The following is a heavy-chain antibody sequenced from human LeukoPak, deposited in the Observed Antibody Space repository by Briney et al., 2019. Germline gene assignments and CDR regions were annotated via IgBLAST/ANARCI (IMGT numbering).Heavy chain of an antibody. CDR3: ARHGLPMTARPAYFQH. D-gene: IGHD6-6*01. CDR1: GESFSGYY. J-gene: IGHJ1*01. CDR2: INHGGST. Sequence: PSETLSLTCAVYGESFSGYYWSWIRQPPGKGLEWIGEINHGGSTNYNPSLKSRVTISVDTSKNQFSLKLTSVTAADMAVYYCARHGLPMTARPAYFQHWGQGTLVTVSS. V-gene: IGHV4-34*01.